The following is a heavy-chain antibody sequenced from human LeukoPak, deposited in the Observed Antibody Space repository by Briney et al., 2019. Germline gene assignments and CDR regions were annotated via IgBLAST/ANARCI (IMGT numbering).Heavy chain of an antibody. CDR3: ARDSGSYPLGYFDY. V-gene: IGHV4-61*01. CDR2: IYYTGST. J-gene: IGHJ4*02. CDR1: GGSVSSGSYY. D-gene: IGHD1-26*01. Sequence: SETLSLTCTVSGGSVSSGSYYWSWIRQPPGKGLEWIGYIYYTGSTKYNPSLKSRVTISADSSKNQFFLRLTSVTAADTAVYYCARDSGSYPLGYFDYWGQGTVVSVSS.